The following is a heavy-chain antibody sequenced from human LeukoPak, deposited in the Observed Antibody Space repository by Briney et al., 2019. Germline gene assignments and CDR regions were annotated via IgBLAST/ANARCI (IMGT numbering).Heavy chain of an antibody. V-gene: IGHV3-33*06. Sequence: PGRSLRLSCVASGFTFSSYGMHWVRQAPGKGLEWVAVIWYDGSNKYYADSVKGRFTISRDNSKNTLYLQMNSLRAEDTAVYYCAKDSRIADYYFDYWGQGTLVTVSS. J-gene: IGHJ4*02. CDR2: IWYDGSNK. CDR3: AKDSRIADYYFDY. CDR1: GFTFSSYG. D-gene: IGHD6-13*01.